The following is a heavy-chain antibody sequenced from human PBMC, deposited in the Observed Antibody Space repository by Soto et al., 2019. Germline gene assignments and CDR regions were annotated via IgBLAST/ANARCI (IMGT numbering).Heavy chain of an antibody. J-gene: IGHJ3*02. Sequence: PGESLKISCKGSGYSFTSYWIGWVRQMPGKGLEWMGIIYPGDSDTRYSPSFQGQVTISADKSISTAYLQWSSLKASDTAMYYCARRSHYGDYEGNDAFDIWGQGTMVTVSS. CDR1: GYSFTSYW. CDR3: ARRSHYGDYEGNDAFDI. D-gene: IGHD4-17*01. CDR2: IYPGDSDT. V-gene: IGHV5-51*01.